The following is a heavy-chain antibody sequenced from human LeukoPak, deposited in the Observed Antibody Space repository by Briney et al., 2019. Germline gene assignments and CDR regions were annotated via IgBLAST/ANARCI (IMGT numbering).Heavy chain of an antibody. V-gene: IGHV4-34*01. CDR1: GGSFSGYY. D-gene: IGHD5-24*01. J-gene: IGHJ2*01. CDR3: ARRDGHNYPWYFDL. Sequence: SETLSLTCAVYGGSFSGYYWSWIRQPPGKGLEWIGEINHSGSTNYNPSLKSRVTISVDTSKNQFSLKLSSVTAADTAVYYCARRDGHNYPWYFDLWGRGTLVTVSS. CDR2: INHSGST.